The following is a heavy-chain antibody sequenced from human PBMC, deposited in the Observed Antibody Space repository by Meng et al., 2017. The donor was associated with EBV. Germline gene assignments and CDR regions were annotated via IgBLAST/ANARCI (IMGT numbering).Heavy chain of an antibody. V-gene: IGHV1-69*17. CDR2: ITPVFGIA. J-gene: IGHJ4*02. CDR3: VRDLWLRIGECV. D-gene: IGHD5-12*01. Sequence: GGEEKKPGSQVKGFWKGIGYNFNNFGISLVRQAPGQGLEWMGDITPVFGIANYAESFQGRGTISADTSTRTAYMDLSSLRSDDTAVYYCVRDLWLRIGECVWGQGTLVTVSS. CDR1: GYNFNNFG.